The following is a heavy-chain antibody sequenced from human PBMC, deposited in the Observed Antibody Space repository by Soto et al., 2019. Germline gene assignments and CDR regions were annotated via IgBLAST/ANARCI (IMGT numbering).Heavy chain of an antibody. D-gene: IGHD6-13*01. V-gene: IGHV4-4*07. J-gene: IGHJ6*02. CDR2: IDASGNT. CDR1: VDSITTYY. Sequence: SETLSLTCTVSVDSITTYYWSWIRQPAGKGLEWIGRIDASGNTNYNPSLNSRVTMSIDTSRKQFSLKLTSVTAADTAIYYCARYSNNWFQTEGMDVWGQGTTVTVSS. CDR3: ARYSNNWFQTEGMDV.